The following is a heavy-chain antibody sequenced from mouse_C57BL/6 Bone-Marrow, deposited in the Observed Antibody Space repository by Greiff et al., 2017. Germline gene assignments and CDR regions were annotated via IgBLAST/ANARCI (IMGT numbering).Heavy chain of an antibody. CDR2: INPYNGGT. CDR1: GYTFTDYY. V-gene: IGHV1-19*01. CDR3: ARQRAY. Sequence: EVQVVESGPVLVKPGASVKMSCKASGYTFTDYYMNWVKQSHGKSLEWIGVINPYNGGTSYNQKFKGKATLTVDKSSSTAYMELNSLTSEDSAVYYCARQRAYWGQGTLVTVSA. J-gene: IGHJ3*01.